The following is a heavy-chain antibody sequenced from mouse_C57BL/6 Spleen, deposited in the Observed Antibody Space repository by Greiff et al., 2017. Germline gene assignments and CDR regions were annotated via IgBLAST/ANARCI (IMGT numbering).Heavy chain of an antibody. J-gene: IGHJ3*01. D-gene: IGHD2-2*01. CDR2: IYPGSGST. CDR1: GYTFTSYW. CDR3: ARRDYGYDVGFAY. V-gene: IGHV1-55*01. Sequence: QVQLQQPGAELVKPGASVKMSCKASGYTFTSYWITWVKQRPGQGLEWIGDIYPGSGSTNYNEKFKSKATLTVDTSSSTAYMQLSSLTSEDSAVYYCARRDYGYDVGFAYWGQGTLVTVSA.